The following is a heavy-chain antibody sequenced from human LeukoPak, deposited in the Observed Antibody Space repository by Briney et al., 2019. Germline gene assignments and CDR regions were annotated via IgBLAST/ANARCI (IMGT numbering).Heavy chain of an antibody. CDR1: GGSISSYY. D-gene: IGHD1-26*01. CDR3: ARQGDPSGSYYRYYYGMDV. V-gene: IGHV4-59*08. Sequence: SETLSLTCTVSGGSISSYYWSWIRQPPGKGLEWIGYIYYSGSTNYNPSLKSRVTISVDTSKNQFSLKLSSVTAADTAVYYCARQGDPSGSYYRYYYGMDVWGQGTTVTVSS. J-gene: IGHJ6*02. CDR2: IYYSGST.